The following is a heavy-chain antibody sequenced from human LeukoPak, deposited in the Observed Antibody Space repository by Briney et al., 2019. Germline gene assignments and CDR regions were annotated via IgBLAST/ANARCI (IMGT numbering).Heavy chain of an antibody. CDR2: ISGSGGET. CDR1: GITLSNYG. D-gene: IGHD3-10*01. V-gene: IGHV3-23*01. Sequence: GGSLRLSCAVSGITLSNYGMSWVRQAPGKGLEWVAGISGSGGETNYADSVKGRFTISRDNHKNTLYLQMGSLRVEDTAVYFCAKRGVVIRVFLVGFHKEAHYSDSWGQGALVTVSS. CDR3: AKRGVVIRVFLVGFHKEAHYSDS. J-gene: IGHJ4*02.